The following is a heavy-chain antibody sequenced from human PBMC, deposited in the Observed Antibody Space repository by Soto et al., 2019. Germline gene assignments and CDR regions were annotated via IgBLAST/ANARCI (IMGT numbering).Heavy chain of an antibody. CDR3: AREGHNWNYGAFDI. D-gene: IGHD1-7*01. J-gene: IGHJ3*02. CDR2: ISSSSSYI. Sequence: GGSLRLSCAASGFTFSSYSMNSVRQAPGKGLEWVSSISSSSSYIYYADSVKGRFTISRDNAKNSLYLQMNSLRAEDTAVYYCAREGHNWNYGAFDIWGQGTMVTVSS. CDR1: GFTFSSYS. V-gene: IGHV3-21*01.